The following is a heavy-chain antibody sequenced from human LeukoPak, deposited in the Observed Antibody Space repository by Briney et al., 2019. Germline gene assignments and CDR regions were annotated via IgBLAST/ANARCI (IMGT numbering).Heavy chain of an antibody. D-gene: IGHD7-27*01. CDR2: TRNKANTYAT. CDR3: ASLGTGGY. J-gene: IGHJ4*02. Sequence: GGSLRLSCAASGFTFSNCAMSWVRQAPGKGLEWVGRTRNKANTYATEYAASVKGRLTISRDESKSSLYLQMNSLKTEDTPVYYCASLGTGGYWGQGTLVTVSS. CDR1: GFTFSNCA. V-gene: IGHV3-72*01.